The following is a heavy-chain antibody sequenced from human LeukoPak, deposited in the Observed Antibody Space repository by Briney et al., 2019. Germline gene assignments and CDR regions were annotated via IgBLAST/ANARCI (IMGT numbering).Heavy chain of an antibody. CDR2: INPNSGGT. V-gene: IGHV1-2*02. CDR1: GYTFTGYY. CDR3: ARGDYYGSGSYYNPPTDY. Sequence: ASVKVSCKASGYTFTGYYMHWVRQAPGQGLEWMGWINPNSGGTNYAQKFQGRVTMTRDTSISTAYMELSRLRSDDTAVYYCARGDYYGSGSYYNPPTDYWGQGTLVTVSS. J-gene: IGHJ4*02. D-gene: IGHD3-10*01.